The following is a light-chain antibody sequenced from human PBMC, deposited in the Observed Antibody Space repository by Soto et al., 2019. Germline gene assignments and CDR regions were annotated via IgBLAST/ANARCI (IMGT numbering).Light chain of an antibody. V-gene: IGKV3-20*01. CDR1: QSVSNNY. Sequence: EIVLTQSPGTLSLSPGERATLSCRASQSVSNNYLAWYQQKPGQAPRLLIYGASNRATGIPDRFSGSGSGTDFTLTISRLEPEDFALYYCQHYQSGHPITFGQGTKVDIK. CDR3: QHYQSGHPIT. CDR2: GAS. J-gene: IGKJ1*01.